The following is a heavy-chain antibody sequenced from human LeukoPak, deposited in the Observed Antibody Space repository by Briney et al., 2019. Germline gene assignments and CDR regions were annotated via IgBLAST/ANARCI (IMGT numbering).Heavy chain of an antibody. J-gene: IGHJ3*02. V-gene: IGHV3-7*01. Sequence: GGSLRLSCAASGFTFSSYAMSWVRQAPGKGLEWVANIKQDGSEKYYVDSVKGRFTISRDNAKNSLYLQMNSLRAEDTALYYCAKGNFGVGLPDASDIWGQGTMVTVSS. D-gene: IGHD3-3*01. CDR3: AKGNFGVGLPDASDI. CDR2: IKQDGSEK. CDR1: GFTFSSYA.